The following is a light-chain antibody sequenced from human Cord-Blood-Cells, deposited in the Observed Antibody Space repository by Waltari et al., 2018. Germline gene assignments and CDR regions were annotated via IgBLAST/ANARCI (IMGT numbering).Light chain of an antibody. CDR2: GQS. J-gene: IGKJ4*01. CDR3: QQYGSSPLT. V-gene: IGKV3-20*01. CDR1: QSISRSY. Sequence: EIVLTQSPGTLSLSPGERATLSCRASQSISRSYLAWYKQKTGQAPRLLIYGQSSRPTGIPYRFSGSGSGTDFTLTISRLEPEDFAVYYCQQYGSSPLTFGGGTKVEIK.